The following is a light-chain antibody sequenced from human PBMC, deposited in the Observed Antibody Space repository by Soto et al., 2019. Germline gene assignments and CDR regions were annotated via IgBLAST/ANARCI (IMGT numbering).Light chain of an antibody. CDR3: ATWDDSLNGRV. CDR2: GNN. Sequence: QSVLTQPPSASGTPGQRVTISCSGSSSNIRSNTVNWYQQLPGTAPKLLIYGNNQRPSGVPDRFSASESGTSASLAISGLPSDDEADYYCATWDDSLNGRVFGGGTKLTVL. J-gene: IGLJ3*02. V-gene: IGLV1-44*01. CDR1: SSNIRSNT.